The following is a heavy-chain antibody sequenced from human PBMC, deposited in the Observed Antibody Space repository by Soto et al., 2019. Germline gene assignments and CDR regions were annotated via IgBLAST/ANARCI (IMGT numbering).Heavy chain of an antibody. Sequence: QVQLVESGGDVVQPGRSLRLSCAVSGFTFSNYGMHWVRQAPGKGLEWVAFISNDVNNKDYAEYVKGRFTISRDNSKNTLYLQMNNLRTEDRAVYFCAKDYEGQYLTRGDAFDFWGRGTTVTVSS. CDR1: GFTFSNYG. CDR2: ISNDVNNK. V-gene: IGHV3-30*18. J-gene: IGHJ3*01. CDR3: AKDYEGQYLTRGDAFDF. D-gene: IGHD3-3*01.